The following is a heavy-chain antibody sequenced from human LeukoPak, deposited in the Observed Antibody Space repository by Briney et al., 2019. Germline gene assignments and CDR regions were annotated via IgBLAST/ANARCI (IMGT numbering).Heavy chain of an antibody. D-gene: IGHD3-22*01. CDR1: GFTFSSYW. CDR3: ARDLYRIVVVPHYFDY. J-gene: IGHJ4*02. CDR2: TKQDGSEK. V-gene: IGHV3-7*01. Sequence: GGSLRLSCAASGFTFSSYWMSWVRQAPGKGLEWVANTKQDGSEKNYVDSVKGRFTISRDNAKNSLYLQMNSLRAEDTAVYYCARDLYRIVVVPHYFDYWGQGTLVTVSS.